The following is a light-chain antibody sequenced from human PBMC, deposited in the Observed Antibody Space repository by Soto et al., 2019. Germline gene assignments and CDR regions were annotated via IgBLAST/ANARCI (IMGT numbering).Light chain of an antibody. CDR2: TNN. V-gene: IGLV1-44*01. J-gene: IGLJ2*01. CDR3: AVWDDSLIGRV. CDR1: SSNIGSNA. Sequence: QAVVTQPPSASGTPGQRVTISCSGSSSNIGSNAVHWYQQLPGTAPKLLIYTNNQRPSGVPDRFSASKSGTSASLAISGLQSEDEADYYCAVWDDSLIGRVFGGGTKVTVL.